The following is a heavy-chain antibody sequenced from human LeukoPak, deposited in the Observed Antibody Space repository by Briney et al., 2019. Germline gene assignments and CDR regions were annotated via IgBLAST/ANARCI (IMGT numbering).Heavy chain of an antibody. J-gene: IGHJ4*02. V-gene: IGHV1-18*01. D-gene: IGHD4-17*01. CDR3: ARDFDYGDYFDY. Sequence: ASVKVSCKASGYTFTSYGISWVRQAPGRGLEWMGWISAYNGNTNYAQKLQGRVTMTTDTSTSTAYMELRSLRSDDTAVYYCARDFDYGDYFDYWGQGTLVTVSS. CDR2: ISAYNGNT. CDR1: GYTFTSYG.